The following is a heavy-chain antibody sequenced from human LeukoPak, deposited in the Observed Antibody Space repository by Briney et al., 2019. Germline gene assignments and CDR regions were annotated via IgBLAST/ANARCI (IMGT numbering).Heavy chain of an antibody. D-gene: IGHD2-2*01. Sequence: SETLSLTCAVYGGSFSGYYWSWIRQPPGKGLEWIGEINHSGSTNYNPSLKSRVTISVDTSKNQFSLKLSSVTAADTAVYYCARGRLFYAPPDYWGQGTLVTVSS. J-gene: IGHJ4*02. V-gene: IGHV4-34*01. CDR2: INHSGST. CDR1: GGSFSGYY. CDR3: ARGRLFYAPPDY.